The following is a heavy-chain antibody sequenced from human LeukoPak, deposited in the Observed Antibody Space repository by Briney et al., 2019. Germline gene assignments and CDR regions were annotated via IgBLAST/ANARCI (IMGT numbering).Heavy chain of an antibody. CDR1: GYTFTSYY. V-gene: IGHV1-46*01. CDR3: ARAPDILSPFDY. D-gene: IGHD3-9*01. CDR2: IYPGGGST. Sequence: GASVKVSCKASGYTFTSYYIHWVRQAPGQGLEWMGIIYPGGGSTSYAQKFQGRVTITADKSTSTAYVELSSLRSEDTAVYYCARAPDILSPFDYWGQGTLVTVSS. J-gene: IGHJ4*02.